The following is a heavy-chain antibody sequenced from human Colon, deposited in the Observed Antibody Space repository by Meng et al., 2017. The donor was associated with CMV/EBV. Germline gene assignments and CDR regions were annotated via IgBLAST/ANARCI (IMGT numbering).Heavy chain of an antibody. V-gene: IGHV3-74*01. J-gene: IGHJ6*02. D-gene: IGHD1/OR15-1a*01. CDR1: GFTVTNSW. CDR3: ARDVEQPYYGMDV. Sequence: GGSLRLSCGASGFTVTNSWMHWVRQVPGKGLVWVSRLTHDGQSTYADFVKGRFTISRDDGTNTLYLQMDSLRAEDTAIYYCARDVEQPYYGMDVWGQGTTVTVSS. CDR2: LTHDGQST.